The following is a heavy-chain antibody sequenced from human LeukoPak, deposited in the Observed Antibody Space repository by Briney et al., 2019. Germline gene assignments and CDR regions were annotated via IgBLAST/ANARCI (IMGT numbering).Heavy chain of an antibody. CDR1: GGSISSSSYY. V-gene: IGHV4-39*07. J-gene: IGHJ4*02. CDR3: ARDGRVGATSGFDY. CDR2: IYYSGST. Sequence: SETLSLTCTVSGGSISSSSYYWGWIRQLPGKGLEWIGSIYYSGSTYYNPSLKSRVTISVDTSKNQFSLKLSSVTAADTAVYYCARDGRVGATSGFDYWGQGTLVTVSS. D-gene: IGHD1-26*01.